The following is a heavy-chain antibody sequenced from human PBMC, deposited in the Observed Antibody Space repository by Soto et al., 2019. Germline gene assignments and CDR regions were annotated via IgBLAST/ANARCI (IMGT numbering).Heavy chain of an antibody. CDR2: VSYDGTYE. CDR3: AKVSISKSSAVTFDS. V-gene: IGHV3-30*18. D-gene: IGHD2-15*01. CDR1: GFTFRTYD. J-gene: IGHJ4*02. Sequence: QVHLVESGGGMVQPGRSLRLSCAVSGFTFRTYDMHWVRQAPGKGLEWVAVVSYDGTYENYSDSVKGRFTVSRDNSKNPLYLQMNSLRAEDTGVYYCAKVSISKSSAVTFDSWGRGTLVTVS.